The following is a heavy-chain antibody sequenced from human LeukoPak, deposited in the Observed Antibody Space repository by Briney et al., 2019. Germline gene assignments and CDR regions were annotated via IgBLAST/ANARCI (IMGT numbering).Heavy chain of an antibody. CDR3: ARGISDAQYFPQ. Sequence: ASVTVSCTASGYTFIAYHMHWVRQAPGQGLEWMGRIHPSSGATNYAQRFQGRITLTRDTSINTAYMELSRLTSDDTAVYYCARGISDAQYFPQWGQGTLVTVSS. CDR2: IHPSSGAT. D-gene: IGHD2-2*01. CDR1: GYTFIAYH. J-gene: IGHJ1*01. V-gene: IGHV1-2*06.